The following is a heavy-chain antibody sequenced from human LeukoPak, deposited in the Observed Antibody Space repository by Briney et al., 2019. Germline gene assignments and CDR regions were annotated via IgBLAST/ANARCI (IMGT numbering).Heavy chain of an antibody. J-gene: IGHJ4*02. CDR2: IDPNGGST. CDR3: ARDVDWNSNGVDY. Sequence: ASVKVSCKASGYTFTSYYIHWVRQAPGQGLGWMGIIDPNGGSTSYAQNFQGRVTMTRDTSTSTVYMELSSLRSEDTAVYYCARDVDWNSNGVDYWGQGTLVTVSS. CDR1: GYTFTSYY. V-gene: IGHV1-46*01. D-gene: IGHD1-7*01.